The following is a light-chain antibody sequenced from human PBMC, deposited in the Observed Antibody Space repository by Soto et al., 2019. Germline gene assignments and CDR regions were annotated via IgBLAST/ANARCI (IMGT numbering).Light chain of an antibody. Sequence: QLTQSPSSLSASVGDRVTIPCRASQDISRYLAWYQQKAGKAPKLLIYGTSTLQSGVPSRFSAFGSGTEFTLTISSLQPEDFATYHCQQLQRTPFTFGPGTTVDV. CDR2: GTS. CDR3: QQLQRTPFT. J-gene: IGKJ3*01. V-gene: IGKV1-9*01. CDR1: QDISRY.